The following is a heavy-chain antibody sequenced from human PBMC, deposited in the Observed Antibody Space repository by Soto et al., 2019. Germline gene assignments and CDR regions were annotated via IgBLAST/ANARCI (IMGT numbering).Heavy chain of an antibody. CDR3: ARDGVGTAMVRGMDV. D-gene: IGHD5-18*01. J-gene: IGHJ6*02. V-gene: IGHV4-4*02. CDR1: GGSISSSNW. CDR2: IYHSGST. Sequence: QVQLQESGPGLVKPSGTLSLTCAVSGGSISSSNWWSWVRQPPGKGLEWIGEIYHSGSTNYNPSLTSRVTISVDKSKNQFSLKLSSVTAADTPVYYCARDGVGTAMVRGMDVWGQGTTVTVSS.